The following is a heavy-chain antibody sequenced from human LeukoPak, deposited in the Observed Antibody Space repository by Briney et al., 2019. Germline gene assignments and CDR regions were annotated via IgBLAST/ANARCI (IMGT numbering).Heavy chain of an antibody. V-gene: IGHV1-2*06. CDR1: GYTFTGYY. CDR3: ARDRREVFYYDSSGYHDY. CDR2: INPNSGGT. D-gene: IGHD3-22*01. J-gene: IGHJ4*02. Sequence: ASVKVSCKASGYTFTGYYMHWVRQAPGQGLEWMGRINPNSGGTNYAQKFQGRVTMTRDTSISTAYMELSRLRSDDTAVYYCARDRREVFYYDSSGYHDYWGQGTLVTVS.